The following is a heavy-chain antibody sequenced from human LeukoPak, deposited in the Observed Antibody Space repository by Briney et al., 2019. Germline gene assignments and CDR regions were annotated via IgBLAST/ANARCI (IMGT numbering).Heavy chain of an antibody. Sequence: PGGSLRLSCAASGFTFSSYWMSWVRQAPGKGLEWVANIKQDGSEKYYVDSVKGRFIVSRDNAKNTLYLQMNSLRDEDTGVYYCARGKFGSYDIWGQGTKVTVSS. V-gene: IGHV3-7*01. CDR2: IKQDGSEK. CDR1: GFTFSSYW. CDR3: ARGKFGSYDI. D-gene: IGHD3-10*01. J-gene: IGHJ3*02.